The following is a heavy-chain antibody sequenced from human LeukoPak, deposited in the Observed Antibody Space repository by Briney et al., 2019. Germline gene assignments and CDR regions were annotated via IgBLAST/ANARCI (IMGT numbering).Heavy chain of an antibody. Sequence: AGGSLRLSCAASGFTFSTYAMSWVRQAPGKGLEWVSAVRGSGSDTYYANSVKGRFTISRDNSKNTLYLQMNSLRAEDTAIYYCAKTSRGNSGYDSPSDYWGQGTLVTVSS. CDR3: AKTSRGNSGYDSPSDY. CDR2: VRGSGSDT. J-gene: IGHJ4*02. D-gene: IGHD5-12*01. CDR1: GFTFSTYA. V-gene: IGHV3-23*01.